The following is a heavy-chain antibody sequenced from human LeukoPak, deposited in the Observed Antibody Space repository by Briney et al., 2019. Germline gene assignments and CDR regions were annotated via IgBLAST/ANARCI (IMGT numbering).Heavy chain of an antibody. D-gene: IGHD7-27*01. CDR2: ISGSGGST. Sequence: GGSLRLSCAASGFTFSSYAMSWVRQAPGKGLEWVSAISGSGGSTYYADPVKGRFTISRDNSKNTLYLQMNSLRAEDTAVYYCAKASNWGNYYYYGMDVWGQGTTVTVSS. CDR1: GFTFSSYA. V-gene: IGHV3-23*01. J-gene: IGHJ6*02. CDR3: AKASNWGNYYYYGMDV.